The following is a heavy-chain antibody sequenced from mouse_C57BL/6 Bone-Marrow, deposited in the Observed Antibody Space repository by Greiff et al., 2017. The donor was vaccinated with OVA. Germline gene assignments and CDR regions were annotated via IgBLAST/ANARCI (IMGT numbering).Heavy chain of an antibody. D-gene: IGHD2-5*01. Sequence: VQLQQPGAELVKPGASVKLSCKASGYTFTSYWMQWVKQRPGQGLEWIGEIDPSDSYTNYHQKFKGKATLTVDTSSSTAYMQLSSLTSEDSAVYYCATGVRDYWGQGTTLTVSS. CDR2: IDPSDSYT. CDR1: GYTFTSYW. J-gene: IGHJ2*01. V-gene: IGHV1-50*01. CDR3: ATGVRDY.